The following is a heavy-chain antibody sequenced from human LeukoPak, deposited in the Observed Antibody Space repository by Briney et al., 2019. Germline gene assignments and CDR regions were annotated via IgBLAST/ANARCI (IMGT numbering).Heavy chain of an antibody. Sequence: ASVKVSCKASGYTFTSYYMHWVRQAPGQGLEWMGIINPSGGSTSYAQKFQGRVTMTRDMSTSTVYMELSSLRSEDTAVYYCASSLIPARRVFDIWGQGTMVTVSS. J-gene: IGHJ3*02. CDR3: ASSLIPARRVFDI. CDR1: GYTFTSYY. V-gene: IGHV1-46*01. CDR2: INPSGGST. D-gene: IGHD6-6*01.